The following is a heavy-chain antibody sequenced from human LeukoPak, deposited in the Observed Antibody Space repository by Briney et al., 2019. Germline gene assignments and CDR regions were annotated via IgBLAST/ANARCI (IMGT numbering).Heavy chain of an antibody. D-gene: IGHD7-27*01. CDR1: GFTFSSYS. CDR3: ARDKRDLTFYYYYGMDV. CDR2: ISSSSSYI. V-gene: IGHV3-21*01. Sequence: GGSLRLSCAASGFTFSSYSMNWVRQAPGKGLEWFSSISSSSSYIYYADSVKGRFTISRNNAKNSLYLQMNSLRAEDTAVYYCARDKRDLTFYYYYGMDVWGQGTTVTVSS. J-gene: IGHJ6*02.